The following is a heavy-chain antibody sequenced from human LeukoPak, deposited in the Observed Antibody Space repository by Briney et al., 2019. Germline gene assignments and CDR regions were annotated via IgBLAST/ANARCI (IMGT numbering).Heavy chain of an antibody. D-gene: IGHD3-22*01. Sequence: SETLSLTCTVSGYSISSGYYWGWIRQPPGKGLEWIGSIYHSGSTYYNPSLKSRVTISVDTSKNQFSLKLSSVTAADTAVYYCARGRRYYDSSGYLVDYWGQGTLVTVSS. J-gene: IGHJ4*02. V-gene: IGHV4-38-2*02. CDR3: ARGRRYYDSSGYLVDY. CDR2: IYHSGST. CDR1: GYSISSGYY.